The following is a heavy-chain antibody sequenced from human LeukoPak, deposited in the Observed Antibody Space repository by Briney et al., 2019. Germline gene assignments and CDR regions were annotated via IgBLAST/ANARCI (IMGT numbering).Heavy chain of an antibody. J-gene: IGHJ4*02. Sequence: GGSLRLSCAASGFTFSSYAMSWVRQAPGKGLEWVSAISGSGGSTYYVDSVKGRFTISRDNAKNTQYLQINSLRVEDTAVYYCARSLRSPRYCIDDTCYFDYWGQGTLVTVSS. CDR1: GFTFSSYA. CDR2: ISGSGGST. CDR3: ARSLRSPRYCIDDTCYFDY. D-gene: IGHD2-15*01. V-gene: IGHV3-23*01.